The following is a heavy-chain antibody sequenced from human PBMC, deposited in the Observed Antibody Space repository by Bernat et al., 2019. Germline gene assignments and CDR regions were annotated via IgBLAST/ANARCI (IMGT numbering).Heavy chain of an antibody. CDR1: GFTFSSYA. Sequence: EVQLLESGGGLVQPGGSLRLSCAASGFTFSSYAMSWVRQTPGKGLEWVAGISGSGGSTYYADSVKGRFTISRDNSKNTLYLQMNSLRDEDTAIYYCAKEGEVHGQRNFDYWGQGTLVTVSA. J-gene: IGHJ4*02. CDR2: ISGSGGST. V-gene: IGHV3-23*01. D-gene: IGHD1-14*01. CDR3: AKEGEVHGQRNFDY.